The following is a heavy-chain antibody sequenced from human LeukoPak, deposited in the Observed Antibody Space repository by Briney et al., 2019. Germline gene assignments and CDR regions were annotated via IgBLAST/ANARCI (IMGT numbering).Heavy chain of an antibody. Sequence: GASVKVSCKTSGYTFSGYHIHWMRQAPGQGLEWIGWIDPYSGDTHFAEKFQGRVTLTRDTSITTLYMELTNLKSDDTSIYFCARDVVAVDSNWFDPWGQGTLVTVSS. J-gene: IGHJ5*02. CDR1: GYTFSGYH. CDR3: ARDVVAVDSNWFDP. CDR2: IDPYSGDT. V-gene: IGHV1-2*02. D-gene: IGHD6-19*01.